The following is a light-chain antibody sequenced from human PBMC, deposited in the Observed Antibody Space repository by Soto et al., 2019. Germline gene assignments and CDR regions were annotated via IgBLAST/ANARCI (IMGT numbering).Light chain of an antibody. V-gene: IGKV3-20*01. J-gene: IGKJ4*01. CDR2: GAS. Sequence: EIVLTQSPGTLSLSPGERATLSCRASQSICSNYLAWYDQKPGQAPRLLLHGASRRAYGLPDRFSGSGAGTDFKLASRRLEYQDFAVYYCQQYGSSPLTFGGGTKVGI. CDR3: QQYGSSPLT. CDR1: QSICSNY.